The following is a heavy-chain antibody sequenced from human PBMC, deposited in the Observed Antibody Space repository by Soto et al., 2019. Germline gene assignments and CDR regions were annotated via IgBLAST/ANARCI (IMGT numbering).Heavy chain of an antibody. Sequence: LSLTCTVSGGSISSYYWSWIRQPPGKGLEWIGYIYYSGSTNYNPSLKSRVTISVDTSKNQFSLKLSSVTAADTAVYYCARDHGKSYFDYWGQGTLVTVSS. J-gene: IGHJ4*02. CDR1: GGSISSYY. V-gene: IGHV4-59*01. CDR3: ARDHGKSYFDY. CDR2: IYYSGST. D-gene: IGHD1-26*01.